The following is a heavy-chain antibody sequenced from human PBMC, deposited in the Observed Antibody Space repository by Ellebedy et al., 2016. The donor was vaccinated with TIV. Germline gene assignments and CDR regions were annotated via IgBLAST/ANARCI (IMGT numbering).Heavy chain of an antibody. J-gene: IGHJ3*01. V-gene: IGHV3-7*01. CDR3: ATDGSYGDYLSPTHAFAF. CDR2: INQDGSDK. CDR1: GFSFRSYW. D-gene: IGHD4-17*01. Sequence: GESLKISCAGSGFSFRSYWMSWVRQAPGKGLEWVANINQDGSDKYYVDSVKGRFAISRDNAKNSLYLQMNSLRAEETSVYYCATDGSYGDYLSPTHAFAFWGRGTMVTVSS.